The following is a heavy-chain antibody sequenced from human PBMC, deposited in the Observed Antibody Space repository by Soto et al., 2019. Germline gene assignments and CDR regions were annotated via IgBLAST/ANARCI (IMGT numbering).Heavy chain of an antibody. D-gene: IGHD2-2*01. CDR2: IRSKSNDYAT. CDR3: TVGVVVKAATDY. Sequence: GGSLRLSCAGSGFTFSGPATHWVRQASGKGLEWVGRIRSKSNDYATSYATSVKGRFTISRDDSKNTAYLQMDRLETEDTAVYYCTVGVVVKAATDYWGQGTLVTVSS. V-gene: IGHV3-73*01. CDR1: GFTFSGPA. J-gene: IGHJ4*02.